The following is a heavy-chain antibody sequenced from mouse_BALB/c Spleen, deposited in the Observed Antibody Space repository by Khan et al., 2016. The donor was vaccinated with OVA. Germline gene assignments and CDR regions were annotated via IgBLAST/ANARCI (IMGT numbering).Heavy chain of an antibody. J-gene: IGHJ3*01. V-gene: IGHV2-2*01. Sequence: QVQLKQSGTGLVQPSQRLSITCTVSGFSLTTYGVHWVRQSPGKGLEWLGLIWSGGKKDYNAAYISRLSITKDNSKSKVFFKKNSLQADDTAKYYCARDGYKYDFTYWGQGTLVTVSA. D-gene: IGHD2-14*01. CDR1: GFSLTTYG. CDR3: ARDGYKYDFTY. CDR2: IWSGGKK.